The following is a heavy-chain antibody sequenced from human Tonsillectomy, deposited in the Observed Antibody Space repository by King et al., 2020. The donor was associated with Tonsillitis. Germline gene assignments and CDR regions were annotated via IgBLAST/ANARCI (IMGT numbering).Heavy chain of an antibody. CDR1: GGSISSSSYY. V-gene: IGHV4-39*01. CDR2: IYYSGST. CDR3: ASDRDVVITTYFDY. D-gene: IGHD3-22*01. J-gene: IGHJ4*02. Sequence: QLQESGPGLVKPSETLSLTCTVSGGSISSSSYYWGWIRQPPGQGLEWIGSIYYSGSTYYNPSLKSRVTISVDTSKNQFSLKLSSVTAADTAVYYCASDRDVVITTYFDYWGQGTLVTVSS.